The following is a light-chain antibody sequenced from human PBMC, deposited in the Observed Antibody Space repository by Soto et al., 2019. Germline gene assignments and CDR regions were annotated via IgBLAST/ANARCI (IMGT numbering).Light chain of an antibody. CDR3: QQYTTFPIT. CDR1: QSINTL. Sequence: DIQMTQSPSTLSASVGDRVTITCRASQSINTLLAWYQQKPGKAPNLLISKASNLESGVPSRFSGSGSGTEFTLTISSLQPDDFATYYCQQYTTFPITFGQGTNLEI. J-gene: IGKJ2*01. V-gene: IGKV1-5*03. CDR2: KAS.